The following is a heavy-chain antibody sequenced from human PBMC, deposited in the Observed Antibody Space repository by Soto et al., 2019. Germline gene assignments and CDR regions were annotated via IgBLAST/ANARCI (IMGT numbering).Heavy chain of an antibody. CDR1: GFTFGDYA. J-gene: IGHJ4*01. CDR2: ISGGVGAT. D-gene: IGHD2-15*01. CDR3: AREGYCSGDNCPYGGGNFDY. Sequence: EVHLLESGGGLVQPGGSLRLSCTASGFTFGDYAMSWVRQAPGKGLEWVSAISGGVGATFYADSVRGRFTISRDNAKNKVYLQIDSLRGEDSAVYYWAREGYCSGDNCPYGGGNFDYWGQGALVTVCS. V-gene: IGHV3-23*01.